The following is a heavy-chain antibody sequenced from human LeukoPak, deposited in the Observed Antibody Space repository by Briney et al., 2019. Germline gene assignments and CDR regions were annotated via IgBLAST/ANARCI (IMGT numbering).Heavy chain of an antibody. CDR1: GGSISSYY. CDR3: ASSTIFGVVANWFDP. CDR2: INHSGST. V-gene: IGHV4-34*01. Sequence: PSETLSLTCTVSGGSISSYYWSWIRQPPGKGLEWIGEINHSGSTNYNPSLKSRVTISVDTSKNQFSLKLSSVTAADTAVYYCASSTIFGVVANWFDPWGQGTLVTVSS. D-gene: IGHD3-3*01. J-gene: IGHJ5*02.